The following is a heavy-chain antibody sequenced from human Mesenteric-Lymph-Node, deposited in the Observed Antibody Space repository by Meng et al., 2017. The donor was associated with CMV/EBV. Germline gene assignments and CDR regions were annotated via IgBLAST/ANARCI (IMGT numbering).Heavy chain of an antibody. Sequence: VQVHQWRAGAVKSTASRTVTCAGVGASFTGNYCNWSRQPPEKGQELIWEINHSGSATYNPSFTSQIIISIATSTYQITLNMNSVTAADTAVYYCSCGSSYDILTGDFDYWGQGTLVTVSS. D-gene: IGHD3-9*01. CDR1: GASFTGNY. V-gene: IGHV4-34*01. J-gene: IGHJ4*02. CDR2: INHSGSA. CDR3: SCGSSYDILTGDFDY.